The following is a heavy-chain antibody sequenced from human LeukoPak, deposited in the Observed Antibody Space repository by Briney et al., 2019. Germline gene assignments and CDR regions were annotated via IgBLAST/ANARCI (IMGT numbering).Heavy chain of an antibody. V-gene: IGHV3-30-3*01. CDR3: ARGSSGYNY. D-gene: IGHD3-22*01. J-gene: IGHJ4*02. CDR1: GFTFSSYA. CDR2: ISYDGSNK. Sequence: GGSLRLSCAASGFTFSSYAMHWVRQAPGKGLEWVAVISYDGSNKYYADSVKGRFTISRDNSKNTLYLQMNSLRAEDTAVYYCARGSSGYNYWGQGTLVIVSS.